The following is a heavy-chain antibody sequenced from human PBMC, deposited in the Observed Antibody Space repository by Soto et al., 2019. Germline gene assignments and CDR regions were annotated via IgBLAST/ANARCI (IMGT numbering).Heavy chain of an antibody. Sequence: GGSLRLSCAVSGFRFRDYWMSWVRQAPGKGLEWVANIKQDESDKYYVDSVRGRFTISRDNAKNALYLQMNSLRVEDTAVYYCAAYCYTMTCTHFHGYSWGQGTQVTVSS. CDR3: AAYCYTMTCTHFHGYS. CDR2: IKQDESDK. V-gene: IGHV3-7*03. J-gene: IGHJ5*02. D-gene: IGHD3-16*02. CDR1: GFRFRDYW.